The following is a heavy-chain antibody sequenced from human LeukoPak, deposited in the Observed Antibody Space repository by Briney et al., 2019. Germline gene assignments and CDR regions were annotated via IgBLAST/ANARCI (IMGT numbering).Heavy chain of an antibody. CDR2: IHPNNGAT. CDR1: GYTFTGNH. CDR3: ARHSSKWFDP. V-gene: IGHV1-2*02. Sequence: ASVRVSCKASGYTFTGNHMHWVRQAPGEGLEWMGWIHPNNGATNYAQKFRGRVTMTTDTSITTAYMELSGLTSDDTAMYYCARHSSKWFDPWGQGTLV. J-gene: IGHJ5*02.